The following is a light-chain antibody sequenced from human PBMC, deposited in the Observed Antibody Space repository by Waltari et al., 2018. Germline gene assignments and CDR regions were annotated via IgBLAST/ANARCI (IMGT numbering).Light chain of an antibody. Sequence: QSALTQPASVSGSPGQSLTIFCMGTSSDVVGYNFVSWYQQHPGKAPKLMIYDVTKRPSGVSNRFSGSKSGNTASLTISGLQAEDEADYYCCSYVGGGTLVFGGGTNVTVL. CDR1: SSDVVGYNF. CDR3: CSYVGGGTLV. J-gene: IGLJ2*01. CDR2: DVT. V-gene: IGLV2-23*02.